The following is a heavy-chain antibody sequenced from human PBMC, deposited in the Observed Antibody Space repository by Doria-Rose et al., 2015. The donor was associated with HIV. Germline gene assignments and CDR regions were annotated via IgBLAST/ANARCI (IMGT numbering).Heavy chain of an antibody. Sequence: ESGPVLVKPTETLTLTCTVSGVSLSSPGMGVSWIRQPPGEALEWLANIFSDDGRSYKTSLKSRLTIARGTSKSQVVLTMTDMGPVDTATYYCARIESSRWYHKYYFDFWGRGTLVIVSA. D-gene: IGHD6-13*01. CDR3: ARIESSRWYHKYYFDF. J-gene: IGHJ4*02. V-gene: IGHV2-26*01. CDR1: GVSLSSPGMG. CDR2: IFSDDGR.